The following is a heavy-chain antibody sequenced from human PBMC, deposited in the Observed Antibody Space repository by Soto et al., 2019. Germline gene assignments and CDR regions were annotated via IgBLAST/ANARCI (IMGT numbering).Heavy chain of an antibody. CDR3: ARGADAARPPYYYYMDV. CDR1: GGTFSSYS. CDR2: ILPILGAA. D-gene: IGHD6-6*01. Sequence: QVQLVQSGAEVKKPGSSVYVSCKASGGTFSSYSINWVRQAPGQGLEWMGRILPILGAANYAQKFQGRVTITADTSTNTAYMEVSSLRSEDTAVYFCARGADAARPPYYYYMDVWGKGTAVTVS. J-gene: IGHJ6*03. V-gene: IGHV1-69*08.